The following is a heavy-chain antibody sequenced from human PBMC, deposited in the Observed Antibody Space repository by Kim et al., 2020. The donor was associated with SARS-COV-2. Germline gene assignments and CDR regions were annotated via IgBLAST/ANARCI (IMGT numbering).Heavy chain of an antibody. J-gene: IGHJ5*02. D-gene: IGHD7-27*01. CDR3: SLTSNWGGS. V-gene: IGHV3-9*01. Sequence: GGSLRLSCAATGVRFDDYAIHWVRQAPGKGLEWVSGISWNSGAIDYADSVKGRFTISRDNAKNSIYLQMNSLRTEDTAFYYCSLTSNWGGSWGQGTLVTVSS. CDR2: ISWNSGAI. CDR1: GVRFDDYA.